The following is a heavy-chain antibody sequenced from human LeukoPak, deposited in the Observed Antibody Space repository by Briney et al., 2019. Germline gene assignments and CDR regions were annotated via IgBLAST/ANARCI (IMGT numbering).Heavy chain of an antibody. D-gene: IGHD6-6*01. J-gene: IGHJ4*02. V-gene: IGHV4-31*03. CDR1: GGSISSGGYY. CDR3: ARVRGSIAASNFDY. CDR2: IYYSGST. Sequence: SETLSLTCTVSGGSISSGGYYWSWLRQHPGKGLEWIGYIYYSGSTYYHPSLKSRVTISVDTSKNQFSLKLSSVTAADTAVYYCARVRGSIAASNFDYWGQGTLVTVSS.